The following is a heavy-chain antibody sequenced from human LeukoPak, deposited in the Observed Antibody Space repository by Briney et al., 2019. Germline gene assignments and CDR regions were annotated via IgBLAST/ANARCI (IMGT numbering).Heavy chain of an antibody. D-gene: IGHD6-19*01. CDR1: GFTFSSYA. V-gene: IGHV3-23*01. CDR3: AKVAVAGNPPRSPIYYFDY. CDR2: ISGSGGST. Sequence: GGSLGLSCAASGFTFSSYAMSWVRQAPGKGLEWVSAISGSGGSTYYADSVKGRFTISRDNSKNTLYLQMNSLRAEDTAVYYCAKVAVAGNPPRSPIYYFDYWGQGTLVTVSS. J-gene: IGHJ4*02.